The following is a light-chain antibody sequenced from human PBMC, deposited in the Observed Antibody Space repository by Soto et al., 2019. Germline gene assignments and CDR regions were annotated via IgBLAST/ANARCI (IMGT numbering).Light chain of an antibody. CDR2: EVY. CDR3: GTWDSSLSRFV. Sequence: QSVLTQPPSASGSPGQSVTISCTGTSSDVGGYNYVSWYQHHPGKAPKLIIYEVYKRPSGVPDRFSGSKSGNTAALTVSGLQAGDDSDYYCGTWDSSLSRFVFGTGTKVTVL. V-gene: IGLV2-8*01. J-gene: IGLJ1*01. CDR1: SSDVGGYNY.